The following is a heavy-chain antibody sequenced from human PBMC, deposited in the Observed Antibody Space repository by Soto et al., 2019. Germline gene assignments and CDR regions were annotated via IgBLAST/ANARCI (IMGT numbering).Heavy chain of an antibody. D-gene: IGHD6-13*01. CDR3: AGSIAAAGFCIDY. Sequence: PSETLSLTCTVSGGSISSYYWSWIRQPPGKGLEWIGYIYYSGSTNYNPSLKSRVTISVDTSKNQCSLKLSSVTAADSVVYYCAGSIAAAGFCIDYWGQGTLVTV. CDR2: IYYSGST. J-gene: IGHJ4*02. V-gene: IGHV4-59*08. CDR1: GGSISSYY.